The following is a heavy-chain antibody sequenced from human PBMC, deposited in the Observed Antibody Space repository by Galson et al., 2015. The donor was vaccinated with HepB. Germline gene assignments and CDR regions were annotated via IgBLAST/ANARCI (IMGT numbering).Heavy chain of an antibody. D-gene: IGHD3-22*01. CDR2: ISSSSSYI. CDR3: AREIVVVIDHYYYYYGMDV. V-gene: IGHV3-21*01. CDR1: RFTFSSYS. Sequence: SLRLSCAASRFTFSSYSMNWVRQAPGKGLEWVSSISSSSSYIYYADSVKGRFTITRDNAKNSLYLQMNSLRAEDTAVYYCAREIVVVIDHYYYYYGMDVWGQGTTVTVSS. J-gene: IGHJ6*02.